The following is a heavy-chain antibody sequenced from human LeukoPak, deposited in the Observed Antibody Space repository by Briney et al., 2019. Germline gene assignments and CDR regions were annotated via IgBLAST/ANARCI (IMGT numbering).Heavy chain of an antibody. D-gene: IGHD1-1*01. J-gene: IGHJ4*02. Sequence: GGSLRLSCAASGFTFSSYAMHWVRQAPGKGLEYVSAISSNGGSTYYANSVKGRFTISRDNSKNTLYLQMGSLRAEDMAVYYCARVGHNPGPPYFDYWGQGTLVTVSS. V-gene: IGHV3-64*01. CDR2: ISSNGGST. CDR3: ARVGHNPGPPYFDY. CDR1: GFTFSSYA.